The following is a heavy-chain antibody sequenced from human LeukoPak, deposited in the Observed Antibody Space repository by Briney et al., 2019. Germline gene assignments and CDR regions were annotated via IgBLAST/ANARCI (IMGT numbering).Heavy chain of an antibody. D-gene: IGHD6-13*01. Sequence: SVKVSCKASGGTFSSYAISWVRQAPGQGLEWMGRIIPILGIANYAQKFQGRVTITADKSTSTAYMELSSLRSEDTAVYYCARDRNRGIAAAGVWGQGTLVTVSS. CDR2: IIPILGIA. V-gene: IGHV1-69*04. CDR3: ARDRNRGIAAAGV. CDR1: GGTFSSYA. J-gene: IGHJ4*02.